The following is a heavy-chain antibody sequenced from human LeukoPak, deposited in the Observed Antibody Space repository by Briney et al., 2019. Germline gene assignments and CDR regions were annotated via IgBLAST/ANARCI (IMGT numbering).Heavy chain of an antibody. CDR1: GYTFIGHY. V-gene: IGHV1-2*02. J-gene: IGHJ4*02. CDR3: ARAFNGYYFDF. CDR2: INPSSGGA. Sequence: ASVKVSCKASGYTFIGHYIHWVRQAPGQGLEWMGWINPSSGGANYAQKSQGRVTMTRGTSTSTAFMGLSSLRSDDTAVYYCARAFNGYYFDFWGQGTQVTVSS.